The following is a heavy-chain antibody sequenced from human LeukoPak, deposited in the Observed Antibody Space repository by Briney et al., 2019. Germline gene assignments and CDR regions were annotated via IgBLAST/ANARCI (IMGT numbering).Heavy chain of an antibody. CDR1: GYTFTSYY. CDR3: AREVYDSSGSTLTDY. V-gene: IGHV1-46*01. J-gene: IGHJ4*02. CDR2: INPSGGST. D-gene: IGHD3-22*01. Sequence: ASVKVSCKASGYTFTSYYMHWVRQAPGQGLEWTGIINPSGGSTSYAQKFQGRVTMTRDTSTSTVYMELSSLRSEDTAVYYCAREVYDSSGSTLTDYWGQGTLVTVSS.